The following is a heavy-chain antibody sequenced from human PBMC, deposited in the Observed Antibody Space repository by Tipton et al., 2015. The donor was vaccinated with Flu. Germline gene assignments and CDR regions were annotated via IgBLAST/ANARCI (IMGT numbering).Heavy chain of an antibody. CDR1: GYSFTKYW. CDR3: ARVEQIDTTMQHFLL. Sequence: QLVQSGAEVIQPGESLKISCKVSGYSFTKYWIAWVRQMPGKGLEWMGIVYPGDSDTRYSPSFQGQVTLSADKSVSTAYLQWNSLQTSDTAMYFCARVEQIDTTMQHFLLWGKGTLVSVSS. V-gene: IGHV5-51*03. CDR2: VYPGDSDT. J-gene: IGHJ1*01. D-gene: IGHD1/OR15-1a*01.